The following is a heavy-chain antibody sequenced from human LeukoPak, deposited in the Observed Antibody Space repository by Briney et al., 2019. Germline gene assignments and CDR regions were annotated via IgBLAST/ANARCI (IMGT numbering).Heavy chain of an antibody. CDR2: ISGSSIYI. V-gene: IGHV3-21*01. D-gene: IGHD3-22*01. CDR1: GFTFSAYS. J-gene: IGHJ4*02. CDR3: ARALYDSSGYYFDY. Sequence: RGSLRLSCATSGFTFSAYSMNWVRQAPGKGLEWVSSISGSSIYINYADSVKGRFTISSDNAKNSLYLQMNSLRAEDTAVYYCARALYDSSGYYFDYWGQGTLVTVSS.